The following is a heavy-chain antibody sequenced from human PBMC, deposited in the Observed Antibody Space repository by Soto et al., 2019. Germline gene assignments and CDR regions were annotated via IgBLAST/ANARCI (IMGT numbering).Heavy chain of an antibody. CDR1: GYTFTSYG. CDR2: ISAYNGNT. J-gene: IGHJ3*02. CDR3: ARVRRYRITMVRGVPDAFDI. D-gene: IGHD3-10*01. V-gene: IGHV1-18*01. Sequence: GASVKVSCKASGYTFTSYGISWVRQAPGQGLEWMGWISAYNGNTNYAQKLQGRVTMTTDTSTSTAYMELRSLRSDDTAVYYCARVRRYRITMVRGVPDAFDIWAKGQWSPSPQ.